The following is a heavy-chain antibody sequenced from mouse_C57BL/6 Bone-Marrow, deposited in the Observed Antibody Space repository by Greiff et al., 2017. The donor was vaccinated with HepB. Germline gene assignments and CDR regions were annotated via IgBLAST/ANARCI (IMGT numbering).Heavy chain of an antibody. D-gene: IGHD1-1*01. V-gene: IGHV1-81*01. Sequence: QVQLKQSGAELARPGASVKLSCKASGYTFTSYGISWVKQRTGQGLEWIGEIYPRSGNTYYNEKFKGKATLTADKSSSTAYMELRSLTSEDSAVYFCARRASTVVVGDWYFDVWGTGTTVTVSS. CDR3: ARRASTVVVGDWYFDV. CDR2: IYPRSGNT. J-gene: IGHJ1*03. CDR1: GYTFTSYG.